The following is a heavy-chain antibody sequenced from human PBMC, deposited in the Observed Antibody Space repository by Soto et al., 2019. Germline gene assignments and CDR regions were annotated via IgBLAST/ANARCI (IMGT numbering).Heavy chain of an antibody. Sequence: SETLSLTCSFSGDSFTSHYLTWIRQSPEKGLEWIGYIYYSGSTHYNPSLKSRLAISIDTSKNQFSLRLNSMTAADTVVYYCAGRDCSGTNCYYLDYYYMDVWGKGTTVTVSS. D-gene: IGHD2-2*01. J-gene: IGHJ6*03. CDR2: IYYSGST. V-gene: IGHV4-59*08. CDR1: GDSFTSHY. CDR3: AGRDCSGTNCYYLDYYYMDV.